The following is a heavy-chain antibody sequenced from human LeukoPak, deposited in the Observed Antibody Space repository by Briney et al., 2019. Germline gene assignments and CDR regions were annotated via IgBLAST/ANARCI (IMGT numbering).Heavy chain of an antibody. Sequence: GGSLRLSCAASGXTVSTNYMSWVRQAPGKGLEWVSVIYSGGSTYYADSVKGRFTISRDNSKNTLYLQMNSLRAEDTAVYYCARAPYSSSWYFDYWGQGTLVTVSS. J-gene: IGHJ4*02. CDR2: IYSGGST. D-gene: IGHD6-13*01. V-gene: IGHV3-66*01. CDR3: ARAPYSSSWYFDY. CDR1: GXTVSTNY.